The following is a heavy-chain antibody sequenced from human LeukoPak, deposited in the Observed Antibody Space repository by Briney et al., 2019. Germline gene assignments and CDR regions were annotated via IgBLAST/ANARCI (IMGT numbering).Heavy chain of an antibody. CDR2: ISSSGSTI. Sequence: SGGSLRLSCAASGFTFSDYYMSWIRQAPGKGLEWVSYISSSGSTIYYADSVKGRFTISRDNAKNSLYLQMNSLRAEDTAVYSCARQHITMVRGVFDYWGQGTLVTVSS. CDR1: GFTFSDYY. CDR3: ARQHITMVRGVFDY. V-gene: IGHV3-11*04. J-gene: IGHJ4*02. D-gene: IGHD3-10*01.